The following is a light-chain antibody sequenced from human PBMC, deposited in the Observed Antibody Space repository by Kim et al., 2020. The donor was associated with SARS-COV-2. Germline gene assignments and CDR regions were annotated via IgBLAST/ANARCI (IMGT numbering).Light chain of an antibody. Sequence: SPGERATLSCMASQSVSSFLAWYQQKPGQAPRLLIYDASNRATGIPIRFSGSGSGTDFTLTISSLEPEDFAVYYCQQRSNWPPEYTFGQGTKLEI. CDR2: DAS. V-gene: IGKV3-11*01. J-gene: IGKJ2*01. CDR3: QQRSNWPPEYT. CDR1: QSVSSF.